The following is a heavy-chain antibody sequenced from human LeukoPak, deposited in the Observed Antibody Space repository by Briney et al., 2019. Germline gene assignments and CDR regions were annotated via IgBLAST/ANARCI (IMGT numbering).Heavy chain of an antibody. Sequence: ASVKVSCKAAGGTFSSYAISWVRQAPGQGLEWMGGIIPIFGTANYAQKFQGRVTITTDESTSTACMELSSLRSEDTAVYYCARGGITIFGVVIENWFDPWGQGTLVTVSS. CDR2: IIPIFGTA. V-gene: IGHV1-69*05. CDR1: GGTFSSYA. CDR3: ARGGITIFGVVIENWFDP. J-gene: IGHJ5*02. D-gene: IGHD3-3*01.